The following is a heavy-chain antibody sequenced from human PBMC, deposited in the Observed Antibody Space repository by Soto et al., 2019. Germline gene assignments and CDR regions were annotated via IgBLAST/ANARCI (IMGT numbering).Heavy chain of an antibody. D-gene: IGHD2-15*01. V-gene: IGHV1-69*12. J-gene: IGHJ5*02. CDR1: GGTFSSYA. Sequence: QVQLVQSGAEVKKPGSSVKVSCKASGGTFSSYAISWVRQAPGQGLEWMGGIIPIFGTANYAQKFQGRVTIAADESTSTAYMELSSLRSEDTAVYYCARGCSVVVAATCNWFDPWGQGTLVTVSS. CDR3: ARGCSVVVAATCNWFDP. CDR2: IIPIFGTA.